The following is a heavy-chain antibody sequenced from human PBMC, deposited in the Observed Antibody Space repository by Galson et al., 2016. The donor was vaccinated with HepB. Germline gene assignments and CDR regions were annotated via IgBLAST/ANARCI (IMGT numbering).Heavy chain of an antibody. CDR3: ASRGIFGAFDI. D-gene: IGHD3-3*01. CDR2: ISASNANT. Sequence: QGLEWMGWISASNANTNYAQKLQGRVTMTTDPSTSTAYMELRSLRSDDTAVYYCASRGIFGAFDIWGQGTMVTVSS. J-gene: IGHJ3*02. V-gene: IGHV1-18*01.